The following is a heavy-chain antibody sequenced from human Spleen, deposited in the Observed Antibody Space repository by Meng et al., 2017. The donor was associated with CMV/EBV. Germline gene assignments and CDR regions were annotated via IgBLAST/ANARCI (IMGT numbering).Heavy chain of an antibody. J-gene: IGHJ5*02. D-gene: IGHD6-13*01. Sequence: SGFTVSSYAMSWVRQAPGKGLEWVSAISGSGGSTYYADSVKGRFTISRDNSKNTLYLQMNSLRAEDTAVYYCAKDDSSWYSGWFDPWGQGTLVTVSS. CDR3: AKDDSSWYSGWFDP. CDR1: GFTVSSYA. V-gene: IGHV3-23*01. CDR2: ISGSGGST.